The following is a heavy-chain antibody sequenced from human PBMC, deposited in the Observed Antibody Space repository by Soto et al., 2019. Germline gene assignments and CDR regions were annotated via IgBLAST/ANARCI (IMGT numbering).Heavy chain of an antibody. J-gene: IGHJ6*02. V-gene: IGHV3-30-3*01. CDR1: GLTFSSYA. CDR2: ISYDGSNK. CDR3: ARESDGLYGMDV. Sequence: GGSLRLSCAACGLTFSSYAMHWVRQAPGKGLEWVAVISYDGSNKYYADSVKGRFTISRDNSKNTLYLQMNSLRAEDTAVYYCARESDGLYGMDVWGQGTTVTVSS. D-gene: IGHD3-9*01.